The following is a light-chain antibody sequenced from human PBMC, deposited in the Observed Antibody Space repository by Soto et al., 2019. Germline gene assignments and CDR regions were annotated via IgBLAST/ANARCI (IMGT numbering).Light chain of an antibody. CDR1: QSVSYN. CDR3: QQYKNWPPLT. Sequence: EIVMTQSPATLSVSPGETATLSCRASQSVSYNLAWYQQKPGQGPRLLIYGAFTRATGIPARFSGSGSGTDLTLTISSMQSEDFAAYYCQQYKNWPPLTFGGGTKVEIK. V-gene: IGKV3-15*01. CDR2: GAF. J-gene: IGKJ4*01.